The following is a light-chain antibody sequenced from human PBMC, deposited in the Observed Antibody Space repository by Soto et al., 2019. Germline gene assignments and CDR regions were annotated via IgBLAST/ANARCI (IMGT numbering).Light chain of an antibody. J-gene: IGLJ2*01. V-gene: IGLV2-14*01. CDR1: SSDVGGYNY. CDR2: EVS. Sequence: QSALTQPASVSGSPGQSITISCTGTSSDVGGYNYVSWYQQHPGKAPKLMIYEVSNRPSGVSNRFSGSKSGNTASLTSSGIQAEDEADYYCSSYTSSSTVFGGGTTVTVL. CDR3: SSYTSSSTV.